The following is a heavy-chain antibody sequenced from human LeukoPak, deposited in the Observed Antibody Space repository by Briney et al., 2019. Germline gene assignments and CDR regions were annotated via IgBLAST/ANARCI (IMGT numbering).Heavy chain of an antibody. Sequence: GGSLRLSCAASGFTFSSYSMNWVRQAPGKGLEWVSSISSSSSYAYYADSVKGRFTISRDNAKNSLYLQMNSLRAEDTAVYYCAMTTVTTDAFDIWGQGTMVTVSS. J-gene: IGHJ3*02. CDR1: GFTFSSYS. D-gene: IGHD4-17*01. CDR2: ISSSSSYA. V-gene: IGHV3-21*01. CDR3: AMTTVTTDAFDI.